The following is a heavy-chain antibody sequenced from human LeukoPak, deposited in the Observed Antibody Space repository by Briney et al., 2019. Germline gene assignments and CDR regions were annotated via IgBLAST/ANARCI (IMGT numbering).Heavy chain of an antibody. CDR1: GFTFSSHV. CDR2: ISSSGSTI. J-gene: IGHJ6*03. Sequence: GGSLRLSCASSGFTFSSHVMTWVRQAPGKGLEWVSAISSSGSTIYYADSVKGRFTISRDNAKNSLYLQMNSLRAEDTAVYYCARDFRYLYYYYMDVWGKGTTVTISS. V-gene: IGHV3-48*03. CDR3: ARDFRYLYYYYMDV. D-gene: IGHD2-2*02.